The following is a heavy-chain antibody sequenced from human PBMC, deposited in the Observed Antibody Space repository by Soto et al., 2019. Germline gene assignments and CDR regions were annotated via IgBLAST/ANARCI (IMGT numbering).Heavy chain of an antibody. CDR3: ARHLRTSVVVPESLDL. Sequence: PSETLSLTCTVSGGSVSRGPYYWGWIRQPPGKGLEWIATTYEGESTYFNPSLRSRVTISVDTSKSQFSLKLKSVTAADTAVYYCARHLRTSVVVPESLDLWGQGTLVTVSS. CDR1: GGSVSRGPYY. J-gene: IGHJ5*02. D-gene: IGHD2-2*01. V-gene: IGHV4-39*01. CDR2: TYEGEST.